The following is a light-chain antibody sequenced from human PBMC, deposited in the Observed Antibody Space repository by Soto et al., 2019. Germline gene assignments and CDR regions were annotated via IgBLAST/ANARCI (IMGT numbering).Light chain of an antibody. Sequence: DIQMTQSPSFLSASVGDKVTITCRATESVSKWLAWYQEKPGNPPRPLIYDASTLESGVPSRFSGSGSGTEFTLTISSLQADDFAIYYCQQYNSYSWTFGQGTEVEMK. CDR3: QQYNSYSWT. CDR1: ESVSKW. CDR2: DAS. V-gene: IGKV1-5*01. J-gene: IGKJ1*01.